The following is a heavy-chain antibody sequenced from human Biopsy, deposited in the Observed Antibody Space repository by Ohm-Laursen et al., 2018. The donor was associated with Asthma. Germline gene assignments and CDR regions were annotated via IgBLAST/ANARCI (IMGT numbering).Heavy chain of an antibody. J-gene: IGHJ4*02. CDR1: GFTFSSYA. CDR3: ARGDSSGWSHYYFDY. V-gene: IGHV3-23*01. D-gene: IGHD6-19*01. Sequence: GSLRLSCAASGFTFSSYAMSWVRQAPGKGLEWVSGISGSGDNTYYVDSVKGRFTISRDNSKNTLFLQINSLRAEDTAVYYCARGDSSGWSHYYFDYWGQGTLVTVSS. CDR2: ISGSGDNT.